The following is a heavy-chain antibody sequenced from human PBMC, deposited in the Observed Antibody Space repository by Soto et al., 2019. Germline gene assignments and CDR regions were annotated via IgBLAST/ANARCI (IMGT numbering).Heavy chain of an antibody. Sequence: QVQLQESGPGLVKPSQTLSLTCTVSGDSINRDDYYWSWIRQTPGKGLEWIGYILYSGTTHYNPSLKSRVIISQDTSKNQFSLNLTSVTAADTAVYYCARDGGPLYYGMDVWGQGTTVTVSS. CDR3: ARDGGPLYYGMDV. V-gene: IGHV4-30-4*01. CDR1: GDSINRDDYY. J-gene: IGHJ6*02. D-gene: IGHD3-10*01. CDR2: ILYSGTT.